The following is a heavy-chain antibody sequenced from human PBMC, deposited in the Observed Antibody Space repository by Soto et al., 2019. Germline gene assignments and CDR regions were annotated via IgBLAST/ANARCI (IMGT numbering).Heavy chain of an antibody. V-gene: IGHV4-39*01. J-gene: IGHJ6*02. CDR2: MYYSGST. CDR3: ARRRGVVQDGMDV. CDR1: GGSIRSSSSY. Sequence: QLQLQESGPGLVKPSETLSLTCTVSGGSIRSSSSYWDWIRQPPGKGLEWIGSMYYSGSTYYNPSIKSRVIISMDKSKNQFSLNVSSVTAADTAVYYCARRRGVVQDGMDVWGQGTTVIVSS. D-gene: IGHD3-3*01.